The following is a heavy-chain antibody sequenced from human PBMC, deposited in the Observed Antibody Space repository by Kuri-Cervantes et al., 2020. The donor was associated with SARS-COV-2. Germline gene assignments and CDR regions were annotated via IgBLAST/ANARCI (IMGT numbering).Heavy chain of an antibody. V-gene: IGHV3-11*03. CDR3: ASIVTGDSSGYY. CDR1: GFTFSDYY. D-gene: IGHD3-22*01. J-gene: IGHJ4*02. CDR2: ISSSSSYT. Sequence: GESLKISCAASGFTFSDYYMSWIRQAPGKGLEWVSYISSSSSYTNYADSVKGRFTISRDNSKNTLYLKMNSLRAEDTAVYYCASIVTGDSSGYYWGQGTLVTVSS.